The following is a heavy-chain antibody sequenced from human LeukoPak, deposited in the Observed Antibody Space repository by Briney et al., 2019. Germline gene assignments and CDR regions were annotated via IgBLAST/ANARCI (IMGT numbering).Heavy chain of an antibody. V-gene: IGHV1-18*01. J-gene: IGHJ4*02. CDR1: GGTFSSYA. Sequence: ASVKVSCKASGGTFSSYAISWVRQAPGQGLEWMGWISAYNGNTNYAQKLQGGVTMTTDTSTSTAYMELRSLRSDDTAVYYCAREVGATTSFDYWGQGTLVTVSS. D-gene: IGHD1-26*01. CDR2: ISAYNGNT. CDR3: AREVGATTSFDY.